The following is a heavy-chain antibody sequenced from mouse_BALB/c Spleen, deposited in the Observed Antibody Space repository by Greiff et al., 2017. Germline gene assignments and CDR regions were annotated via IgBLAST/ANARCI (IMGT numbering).Heavy chain of an antibody. J-gene: IGHJ4*01. CDR2: ISTYYGDA. CDR3: ARGGDMDY. CDR1: GYTFTDYA. V-gene: IGHV1S137*01. Sequence: VKLMESGAELVRPGVSVKISCKGSGYTFTDYAMHWVKQSHAKSLEWIGVISTYYGDASYNQKFKGKATMTVDKSSSTAYMELARLTSEDSAIYYCARGGDMDYWGQGTSVTVSS.